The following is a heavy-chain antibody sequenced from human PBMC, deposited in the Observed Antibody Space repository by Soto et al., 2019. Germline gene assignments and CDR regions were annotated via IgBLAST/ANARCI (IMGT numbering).Heavy chain of an antibody. CDR2: IYYSGST. D-gene: IGHD3-22*01. V-gene: IGHV4-59*01. CDR1: GGSISSYY. Sequence: SETLSLTCPVSGGSISSYYWSWIRQPPGKGLEWIGYIYYSGSTNYNPSLKSRVTISVDTSKNQFSLKLSSVTAADTAVYYCAGITTGDAFDIWGKGTMGTLSS. J-gene: IGHJ3*02. CDR3: AGITTGDAFDI.